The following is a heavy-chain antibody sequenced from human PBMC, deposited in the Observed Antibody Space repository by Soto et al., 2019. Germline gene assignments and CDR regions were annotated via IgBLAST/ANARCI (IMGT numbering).Heavy chain of an antibody. CDR1: GGSVSSGSYY. CDR3: ARVRGRLRFGELKGNYYYYVMDV. CDR2: IYYSWST. V-gene: IGHV4-61*01. J-gene: IGHJ6*02. D-gene: IGHD3-10*01. Sequence: PSETLSLTCTVSGGSVSSGSYYWSWLRQPPGKGLDRIGYIYYSWSTHYNPSLKRRVTISVDTSKNQFSLKLSSVTAADTAVYYWARVRGRLRFGELKGNYYYYVMDVWGQGTTVTVSS.